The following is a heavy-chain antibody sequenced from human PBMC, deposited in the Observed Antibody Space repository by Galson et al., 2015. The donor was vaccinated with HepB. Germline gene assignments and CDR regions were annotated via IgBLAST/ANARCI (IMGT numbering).Heavy chain of an antibody. CDR2: ISSSSSTI. Sequence: SLRLSCAASGFTFSSYSMNWVRQAPGKGLEWVSYISSSSSTIYYADSVKGRFTISRDNAKNSLYLQMNSLRAEDTAVYYCASCYDSSGSNPDVWGQGTTVTVSS. V-gene: IGHV3-48*04. J-gene: IGHJ6*02. CDR1: GFTFSSYS. D-gene: IGHD3-22*01. CDR3: ASCYDSSGSNPDV.